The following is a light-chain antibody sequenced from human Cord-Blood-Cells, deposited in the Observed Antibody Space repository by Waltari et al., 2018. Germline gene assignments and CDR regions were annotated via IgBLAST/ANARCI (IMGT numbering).Light chain of an antibody. V-gene: IGKV3-11*01. Sequence: EIVLTLSPATLSLSPGERATLSCRASQSVSSYLAWYQQKPGQAPRLLIYDASNRATGIPARFSGSGSGTDFTLTISSLEPEDFAVYYCQQRSNWSTFGGGTKVEIK. CDR3: QQRSNWST. CDR2: DAS. CDR1: QSVSSY. J-gene: IGKJ4*01.